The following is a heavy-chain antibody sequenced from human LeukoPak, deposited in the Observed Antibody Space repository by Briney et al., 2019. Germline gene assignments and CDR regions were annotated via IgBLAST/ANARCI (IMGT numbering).Heavy chain of an antibody. V-gene: IGHV3-21*01. CDR3: TRDLMDYDVSTGLHHYYMDV. D-gene: IGHD3-9*01. CDR1: GFTFSSHA. Sequence: GGSLRLSCAASGFTFSSHAMNWVRQAPGKGLEWVSSVSSSGTKIFYADSVRGRFTVSRDNAGNSLSLQMNTLRVEDTAVYYCTRDLMDYDVSTGLHHYYMDVWGQGTTVTVSS. J-gene: IGHJ6*02. CDR2: VSSSGTKI.